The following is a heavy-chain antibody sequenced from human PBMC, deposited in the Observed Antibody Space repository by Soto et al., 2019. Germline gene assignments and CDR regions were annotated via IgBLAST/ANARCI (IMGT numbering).Heavy chain of an antibody. D-gene: IGHD5-18*01. Sequence: VSGPTLVNPTQTLTLTCTFSVFALSTFGMGVGWIRQPPGKALEWLALIYWNDDKRYSPSLNSRLTIAKDTSKNMVVLTMTNVDPVDAATYYCVKSPDSSPSDYWGQGTLVTVSS. CDR2: IYWNDDK. V-gene: IGHV2-5*01. CDR3: VKSPDSSPSDY. J-gene: IGHJ4*02. CDR1: VFALSTFGMG.